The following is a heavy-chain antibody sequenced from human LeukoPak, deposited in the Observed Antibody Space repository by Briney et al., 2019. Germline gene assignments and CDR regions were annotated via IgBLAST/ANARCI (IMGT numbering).Heavy chain of an antibody. CDR3: ARDPSITAAGA. CDR2: ISSSGTYI. V-gene: IGHV3-21*01. CDR1: GFTFSSYT. D-gene: IGHD6-13*01. J-gene: IGHJ4*02. Sequence: GGYLRLSCAASGFTFSSYTMNWVRQTPGKGLEWVSSISSSGTYIYYADSLKDRFTISRHNAKNSLYLLMNNLRADDTAVYYCARDPSITAAGAWGQGTLVTVSS.